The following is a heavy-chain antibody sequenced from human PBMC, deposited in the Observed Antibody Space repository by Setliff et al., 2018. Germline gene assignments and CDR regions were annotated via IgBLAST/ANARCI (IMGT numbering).Heavy chain of an antibody. CDR3: AHVKPAYNSDFGEVLDF. CDR1: GFSLSTSEVG. CDR2: IFGNDRR. V-gene: IGHV2-5*01. J-gene: IGHJ4*02. Sequence: SGPTLVNPTQTLTLTCTFSGFSLSTSEVGVAWIRQPPGKALEWLTLIFGNDRRRYGPSLSSRLTVTKDTSKSQVVLTMTNMDPDDTATYFCAHVKPAYNSDFGEVLDFWGQGTRVTVSS. D-gene: IGHD4-17*01.